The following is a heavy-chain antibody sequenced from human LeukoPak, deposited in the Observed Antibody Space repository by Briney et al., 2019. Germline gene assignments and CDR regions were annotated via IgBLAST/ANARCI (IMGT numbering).Heavy chain of an antibody. D-gene: IGHD3-10*01. CDR1: GFTFSSYS. CDR2: ISSSSSYI. CDR3: ARDAGGEITMVRGVLDY. J-gene: IGHJ4*02. V-gene: IGHV3-21*01. Sequence: GGSLRLSCAASGFTFSSYSMNWVRQAPGEGLEWVSSISSSSSYIYYADSVKGRFTISRDNAKNSLYLQMNSLRAEDTAVYYCARDAGGEITMVRGVLDYWGQGTLVTVSS.